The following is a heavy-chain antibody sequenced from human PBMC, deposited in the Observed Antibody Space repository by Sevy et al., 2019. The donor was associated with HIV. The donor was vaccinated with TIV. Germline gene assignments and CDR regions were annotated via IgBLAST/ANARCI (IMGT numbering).Heavy chain of an antibody. CDR2: IWYDGSNK. D-gene: IGHD3-3*01. CDR1: GFTFSSYG. Sequence: GGSLRLSCAASGFTFSSYGMHWVRQAPGKGLEWVAVIWYDGSNKYYADSVKGRFTISRDNSKNTLYLQMNSLRAEDTAVYYCARDQAPTYDFWSTYYYGMDVRGQGTTVTVSS. J-gene: IGHJ6*02. CDR3: ARDQAPTYDFWSTYYYGMDV. V-gene: IGHV3-33*01.